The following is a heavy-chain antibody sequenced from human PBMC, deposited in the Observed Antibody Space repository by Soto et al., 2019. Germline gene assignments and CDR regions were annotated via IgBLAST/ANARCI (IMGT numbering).Heavy chain of an antibody. J-gene: IGHJ6*02. CDR3: AKVWGYYGDLYGMDV. Sequence: PGGSLRLSCAASVFTFSSYAMSWVRQAPGKGLEWVSAISGSGGSTYYADSVKGRFTISRDNSKNTLYLQMNSLRAEDTAVYYCAKVWGYYGDLYGMDVWGQGTTVTVSS. V-gene: IGHV3-23*01. D-gene: IGHD4-17*01. CDR1: VFTFSSYA. CDR2: ISGSGGST.